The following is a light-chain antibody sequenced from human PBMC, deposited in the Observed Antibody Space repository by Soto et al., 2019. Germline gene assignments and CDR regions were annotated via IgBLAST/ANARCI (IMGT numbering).Light chain of an antibody. J-gene: IGKJ5*01. V-gene: IGKV1-33*01. CDR1: QDISNY. CDR3: QQYSHLIT. CDR2: DAS. Sequence: DIQMKQYTSSLSASVGDRVTITCQAIQDISNYLTWYQQKLRQAAKLLIYDASTLEPGVPSRFTASGSGTDFTFPISSLQPEDIATYYCQQYSHLITSGQARRLHIK.